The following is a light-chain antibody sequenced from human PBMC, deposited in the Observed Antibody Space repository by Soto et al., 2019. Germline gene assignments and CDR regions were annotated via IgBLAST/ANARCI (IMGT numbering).Light chain of an antibody. Sequence: EIVLTQSPGTLSLSPGERATLSCRASQSVTNNYLAWYQQNAGHAPRLLIADASSRAPGIPDRFSGSGSGTDFTLTISRLEPEDFAIYYCQQCARSPLTFGQGTKVEMK. CDR3: QQCARSPLT. CDR2: DAS. V-gene: IGKV3-20*01. J-gene: IGKJ1*01. CDR1: QSVTNNY.